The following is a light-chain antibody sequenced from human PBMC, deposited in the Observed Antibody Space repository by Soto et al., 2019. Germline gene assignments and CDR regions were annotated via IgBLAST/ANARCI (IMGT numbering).Light chain of an antibody. Sequence: EIVLTQSPGTLSLSPGERATLSCRASQSVSSSYLAWYQQKPGQAPRLLIYGASSSATGIPDRFSGSGSGRDFTLTISRLEREDFAVYYCQQYGSSPLFTFGRGTKLEIK. CDR2: GAS. CDR3: QQYGSSPLFT. V-gene: IGKV3-20*01. J-gene: IGKJ2*01. CDR1: QSVSSSY.